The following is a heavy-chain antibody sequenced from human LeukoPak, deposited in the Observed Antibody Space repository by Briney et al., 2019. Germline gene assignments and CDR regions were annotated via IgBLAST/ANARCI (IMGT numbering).Heavy chain of an antibody. Sequence: SVKVSCKASGGTCISYAISGVRQARGQGVEWMGRIIPIFGTANYAQKSEGRVTITTDESTSTAYMELSKLRSEDTAVYYYARRKYYYDSSDDYWGQGTLVTVSS. J-gene: IGHJ4*02. CDR2: IIPIFGTA. V-gene: IGHV1-69*05. D-gene: IGHD3-22*01. CDR3: ARRKYYYDSSDDY. CDR1: GGTCISYA.